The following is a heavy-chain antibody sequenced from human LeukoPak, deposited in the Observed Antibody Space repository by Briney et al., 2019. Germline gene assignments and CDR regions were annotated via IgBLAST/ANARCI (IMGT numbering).Heavy chain of an antibody. Sequence: SETLSLTCAVYGGSFSGYYWSWIRQPPGKGLEWIGEINHSGSTNYNLSLKSRVTISVDTSKNQFSLKLSSVTAADTAVNYCARGGIAVAGTRGWFDPWGQGTLVTVSS. CDR3: ARGGIAVAGTRGWFDP. CDR2: INHSGST. V-gene: IGHV4-34*01. CDR1: GGSFSGYY. J-gene: IGHJ5*02. D-gene: IGHD6-19*01.